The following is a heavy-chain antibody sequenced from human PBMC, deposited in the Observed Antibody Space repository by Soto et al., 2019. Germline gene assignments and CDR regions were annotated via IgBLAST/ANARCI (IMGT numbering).Heavy chain of an antibody. CDR1: GGTFSTYA. CDR2: IIPMFGTA. V-gene: IGHV1-69*12. D-gene: IGHD5-18*01. Sequence: QVQLVQSGAEVKKPESSVKVSCKAPGGTFSTYAISWVRQAPGQGLEWMGGIIPMFGTANYAQGFQDRVTITADESTKTVYVEVSSLRSEDTAVYFCASGIQLWLRRINNGYSGWGQGTLVTVSS. J-gene: IGHJ4*02. CDR3: ASGIQLWLRRINNGYSG.